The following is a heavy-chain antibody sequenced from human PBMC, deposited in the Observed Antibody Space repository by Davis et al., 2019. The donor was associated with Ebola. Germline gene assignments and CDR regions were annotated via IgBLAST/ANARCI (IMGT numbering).Heavy chain of an antibody. V-gene: IGHV1-18*04. J-gene: IGHJ4*02. CDR2: ISGYNGNT. CDR3: ARATFGYNSGWYADY. Sequence: AASVKVSCKASGYMFTNYGISWVRQAPGQGLEWMGWISGYNGNTYYSQNFQGRVSITTDTSASTAYLDLSSLRSDDTAVFYCARATFGYNSGWYADYWGQGTLVTVSS. D-gene: IGHD6-19*01. CDR1: GYMFTNYG.